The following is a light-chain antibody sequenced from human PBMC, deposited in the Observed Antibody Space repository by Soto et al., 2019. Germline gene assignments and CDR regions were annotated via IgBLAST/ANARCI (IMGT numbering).Light chain of an antibody. J-gene: IGKJ4*01. V-gene: IGKV1-27*01. CDR2: DAS. Sequence: DIQMTQSPSSLSASVGDRVTITCRASQGLSSDLAWYQQKPGKVPKLLIYDASTLQSGVPSRFSGSGSGTDFTLTISSLQPEDVETYYCQKYNSVPLTLGGGTKVDIK. CDR3: QKYNSVPLT. CDR1: QGLSSD.